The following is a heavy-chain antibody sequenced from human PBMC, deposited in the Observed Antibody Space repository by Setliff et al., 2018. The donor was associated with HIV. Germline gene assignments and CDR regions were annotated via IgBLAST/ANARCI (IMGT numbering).Heavy chain of an antibody. V-gene: IGHV4-61*02. CDR1: GDSISSGYYY. CDR2: ISTSGST. D-gene: IGHD2-15*01. CDR3: ARVGGDSGGFYSYMDV. Sequence: SETLSLTCTVSGDSISSGYYYWSWLRQPAGKGLEWIGRISTSGSTNYSPSLKSRVTILVDTSKNQFSLKVRSVTAADTAVYYCARVGGDSGGFYSYMDVWGKGTTVTVSS. J-gene: IGHJ6*03.